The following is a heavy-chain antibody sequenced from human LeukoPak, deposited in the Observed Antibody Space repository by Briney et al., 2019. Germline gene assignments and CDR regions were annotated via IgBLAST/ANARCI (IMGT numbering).Heavy chain of an antibody. CDR1: GFTFSSYE. J-gene: IGHJ4*02. D-gene: IGHD1-26*01. CDR2: ISSSGSTI. V-gene: IGHV3-48*03. Sequence: PGGSLRLSCAASGFTFSSYEMNWVRQAPGKELEWVSYISSSGSTIYYADSVKGRFTISRDNAKNSLYLQMNSLRAEDTAVYYCARQREWELSGVFDYWGQGTLVTVSS. CDR3: ARQREWELSGVFDY.